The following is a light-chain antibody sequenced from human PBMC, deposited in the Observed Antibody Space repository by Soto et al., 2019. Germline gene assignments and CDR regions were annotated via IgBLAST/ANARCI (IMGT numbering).Light chain of an antibody. Sequence: DIVLTQSPGTLSLSPGDRATLSCRASQSVSSYYLAWYQQKPGQAPRLLIYGASSRATGIPDRFSGSGSGTDFTLTISSLEPEDFAVYYCQQYGSSLYTFGQGTKLEIK. CDR3: QQYGSSLYT. J-gene: IGKJ2*01. CDR1: QSVSSYY. CDR2: GAS. V-gene: IGKV3-20*01.